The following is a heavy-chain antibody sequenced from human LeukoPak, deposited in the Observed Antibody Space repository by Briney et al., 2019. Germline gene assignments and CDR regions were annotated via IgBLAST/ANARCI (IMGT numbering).Heavy chain of an antibody. CDR1: GFIVSTNY. Sequence: PGGSLRLSCAASGFIVSTNYMSWVRQAPGKGLEWVSYISSSGSTIYYADSVKGRFTISRDNAKNSLYLQMNSLRAEDTAVYYCARDHGNRLVRGVIMYWGQGTLVTVSS. J-gene: IGHJ4*02. CDR3: ARDHGNRLVRGVIMY. D-gene: IGHD3-10*01. V-gene: IGHV3-11*01. CDR2: ISSSGSTI.